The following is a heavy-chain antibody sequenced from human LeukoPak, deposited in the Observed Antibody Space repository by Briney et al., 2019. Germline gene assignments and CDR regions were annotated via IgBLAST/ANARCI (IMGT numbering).Heavy chain of an antibody. D-gene: IGHD6-19*01. CDR1: GFTFSSYE. J-gene: IGHJ6*01. V-gene: IGHV3-48*03. CDR2: ISSSGSTI. CDR3: AKARIAVADYYYYGMDV. Sequence: PGGSLRLSCAASGFTFSSYEMNWVRQAPGKGLEWVSYISSSGSTIYYADSVKGRFTISRDNAKNSLYLQMNSLRAEDTAVYYCAKARIAVADYYYYGMDVWGKGPRSPSPQ.